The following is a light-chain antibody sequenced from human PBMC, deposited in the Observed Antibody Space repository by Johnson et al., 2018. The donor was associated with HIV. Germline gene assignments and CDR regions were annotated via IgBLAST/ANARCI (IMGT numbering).Light chain of an antibody. J-gene: IGLJ1*01. Sequence: QSVLTQPPSVSAAPGQKVTISCSGSSSNIGNSYVSWYQQLPGTAPKLLIYDNNKRPSGIPDRFSGSKSGTSATLGITGLQTGDEADYYCAAWDDSLNGYVFGTGTKVTVL. CDR1: SSNIGNSY. V-gene: IGLV1-51*01. CDR2: DNN. CDR3: AAWDDSLNGYV.